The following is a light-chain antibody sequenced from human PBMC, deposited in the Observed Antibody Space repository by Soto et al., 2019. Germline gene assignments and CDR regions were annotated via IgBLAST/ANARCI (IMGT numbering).Light chain of an antibody. CDR2: GAS. Sequence: EMVVTQSPDTLSLSPGERVTLFCRARQSVSDNYLAWYQQKPGQAPRLLIYGASNRATGIPDRFTGAGSGTDFTLTISRLEPEDFAVYYCQQYDRSPWTFGQGTKVEIK. V-gene: IGKV3-20*01. CDR1: QSVSDNY. J-gene: IGKJ1*01. CDR3: QQYDRSPWT.